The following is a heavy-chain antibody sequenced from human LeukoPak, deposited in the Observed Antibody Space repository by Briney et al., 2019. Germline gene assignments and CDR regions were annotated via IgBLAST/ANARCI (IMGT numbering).Heavy chain of an antibody. CDR3: ARGLAHGGIANWFDP. V-gene: IGHV4-39*06. J-gene: IGHJ5*02. CDR1: GGSLNSFIHY. Sequence: PSETLSLTCSVPGGSLNSFIHYWAWIRQPPGKGLEWIGCIFSSGSTYYNPSLQSRVTFSLDKSNNHFALKLTSLTAADTAVYYCARGLAHGGIANWFDPWGQGTLVTVSS. D-gene: IGHD2-21*01. CDR2: IFSSGST.